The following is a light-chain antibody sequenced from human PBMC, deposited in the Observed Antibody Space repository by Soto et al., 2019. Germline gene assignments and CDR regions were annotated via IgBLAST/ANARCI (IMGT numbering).Light chain of an antibody. CDR1: RSNIGSNY. Sequence: QSVLTQPPSASATPGPRVSISCSGSRSNIGSNYVYWYQQLPGAAPRLLMYSNNQRPSGVPGRFSVSKSGTSASLAISGLRSEDEADYYCAAWDDNLSGWVFGGGTQLTVL. J-gene: IGLJ3*02. CDR3: AAWDDNLSGWV. V-gene: IGLV1-47*02. CDR2: SNN.